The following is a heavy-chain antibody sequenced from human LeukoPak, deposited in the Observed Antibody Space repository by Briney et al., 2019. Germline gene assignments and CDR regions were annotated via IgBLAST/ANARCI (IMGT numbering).Heavy chain of an antibody. D-gene: IGHD3-9*01. V-gene: IGHV1-8*01. CDR1: GYTLTSYD. Sequence: GASVKVSCKASGYTLTSYDINWVRQATGQGLEWMGWMNPNSGNTGYAQKFQGRVTMTRNTSISTAYMELSSLRSEDTAVYYCARAGGFNVLRYFDWPSSRAFDIWGQGTMVTVSS. CDR2: MNPNSGNT. CDR3: ARAGGFNVLRYFDWPSSRAFDI. J-gene: IGHJ3*02.